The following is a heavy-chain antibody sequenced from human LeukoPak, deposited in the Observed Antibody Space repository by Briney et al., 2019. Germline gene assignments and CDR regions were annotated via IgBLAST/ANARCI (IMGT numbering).Heavy chain of an antibody. J-gene: IGHJ6*03. D-gene: IGHD2-2*01. V-gene: IGHV3-23*01. CDR2: ISGSGGST. CDR3: ARGQAYCSSTSCYYMDV. CDR1: GFTFSSYG. Sequence: GGTLRLSCAASGFTFSSYGMSWVRQAPGKGLEWVSAISGSGGSTYYADSVKGRFTISRDNAKNSLYLQMNSLRAEDTAVYYCARGQAYCSSTSCYYMDVWGKGTTVTISS.